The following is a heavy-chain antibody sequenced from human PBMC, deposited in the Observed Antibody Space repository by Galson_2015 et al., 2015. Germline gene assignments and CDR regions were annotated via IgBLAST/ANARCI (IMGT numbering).Heavy chain of an antibody. D-gene: IGHD5-24*01. V-gene: IGHV5-51*07. CDR1: GYSFTSYW. Sequence: SGAEGDKPGESLKISCKGSGYSFTSYWIGWEHQMPGKGMEWMEIIYPGDSDTRYSPSFQGQVTISADKSISTAYLQWSSLKASDTAMYYCARQGKDGYTSKAVAFDIWGQGTMVTVSS. CDR2: IYPGDSDT. CDR3: ARQGKDGYTSKAVAFDI. J-gene: IGHJ3*02.